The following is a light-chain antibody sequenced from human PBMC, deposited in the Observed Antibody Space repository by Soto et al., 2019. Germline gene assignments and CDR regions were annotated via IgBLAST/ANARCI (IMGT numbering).Light chain of an antibody. CDR1: QSISNW. CDR3: QHYNSYSEA. V-gene: IGKV1-5*01. Sequence: DIQMTQSPSTLPASVGDRVTITCRASQSISNWLAWYQRKPGTAPKLLIYHASTLESGVPSRFGGSGSGTEFTLNISSLQPDDFATYYCQHYNSYSEAFGQGTKVDIK. J-gene: IGKJ1*01. CDR2: HAS.